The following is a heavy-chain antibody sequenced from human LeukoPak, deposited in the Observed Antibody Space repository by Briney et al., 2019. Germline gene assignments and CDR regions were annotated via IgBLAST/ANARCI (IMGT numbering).Heavy chain of an antibody. Sequence: SETLSLTCTVSGGSISSYYWSWIRQPAGKGLEWIGRIYTSGSTNYNPSLKSRVTISVDKSKNQFSLKLSSVTAADTAVYYCARDGDCTNCVCPSYYMDVWGKGTTVTVSS. J-gene: IGHJ6*03. CDR2: IYTSGST. V-gene: IGHV4-4*07. CDR1: GGSISSYY. CDR3: ARDGDCTNCVCPSYYMDV. D-gene: IGHD2-8*01.